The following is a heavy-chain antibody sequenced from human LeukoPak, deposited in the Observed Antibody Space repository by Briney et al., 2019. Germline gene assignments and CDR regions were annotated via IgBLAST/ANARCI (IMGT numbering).Heavy chain of an antibody. J-gene: IGHJ4*02. V-gene: IGHV4-34*01. CDR2: INHSGST. D-gene: IGHD2-21*02. Sequence: PSETLSLTCAVYGGSFSGYYWSWIRQPPGKGLEWIGEINHSGSTNYNPSLKSRVTISVDTSKNQFSLKLSSVTAADTAVYYCARRPGGDRYYFNYWGQGTLVTVSS. CDR3: ARRPGGDRYYFNY. CDR1: GGSFSGYY.